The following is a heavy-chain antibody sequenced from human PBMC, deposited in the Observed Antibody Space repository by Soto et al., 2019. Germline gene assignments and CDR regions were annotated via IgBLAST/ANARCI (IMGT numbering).Heavy chain of an antibody. CDR3: ARWGCSGTNCNLNQRSYDL. CDR2: IWYDGSNK. Sequence: QVQLVESGGGVVQPGMSLRLSCPASGFIFNEYGMHWVRQAPGKGLEWVAVIWYDGSNKYYADSVKGRFTISRDNSKNTMSLQMNNLRAEDTAVYYCARWGCSGTNCNLNQRSYDLWGQGTLVTVSS. V-gene: IGHV3-33*03. J-gene: IGHJ4*02. D-gene: IGHD2-15*01. CDR1: GFIFNEYG.